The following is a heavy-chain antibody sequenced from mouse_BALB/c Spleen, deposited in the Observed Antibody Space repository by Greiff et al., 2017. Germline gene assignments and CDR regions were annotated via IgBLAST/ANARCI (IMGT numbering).Heavy chain of an antibody. V-gene: IGHV1-82*01. D-gene: IGHD1-1*01. CDR3: ARSTTVVPDWFAY. CDR2: IYPGDGDT. Sequence: VQLQQSGPELVKPGASVKISCKASGYAFSSSWMNWVKQRPGQGLEWIGRIYPGDGDTNYNGKFKGKATLTADKSSSTAYMQLSSLTSVDSAVYFCARSTTVVPDWFAYWGQGTLVTVSA. J-gene: IGHJ3*01. CDR1: GYAFSSSW.